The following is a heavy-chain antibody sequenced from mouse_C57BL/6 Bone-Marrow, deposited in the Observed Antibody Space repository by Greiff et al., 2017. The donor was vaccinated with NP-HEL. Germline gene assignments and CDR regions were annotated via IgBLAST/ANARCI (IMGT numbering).Heavy chain of an antibody. CDR1: GYTFTDYY. CDR2: INPNNGGT. Sequence: VVKPGASVKISCKASGYTFTDYYMNWVKQSHGKSLEWIGDINPNNGGTSYNQKFKGKATLTVDKSSSTAYMELRSLTSEDSAVYYCARGDYGSSSEYFDYWGHGTTLTVSS. J-gene: IGHJ2*01. V-gene: IGHV1-26*01. CDR3: ARGDYGSSSEYFDY. D-gene: IGHD1-1*01.